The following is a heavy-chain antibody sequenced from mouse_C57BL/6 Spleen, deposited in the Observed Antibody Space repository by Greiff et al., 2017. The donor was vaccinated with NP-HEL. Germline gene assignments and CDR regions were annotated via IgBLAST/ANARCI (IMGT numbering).Heavy chain of an antibody. CDR1: GYTFTSYW. CDR2: IDPSDSYT. D-gene: IGHD1-1*01. J-gene: IGHJ2*01. Sequence: VQLQQPGAELVRPGTSVKLSCKASGYTFTSYWMHWVKQRPGQGLEWIGVIDPSDSYTNYNQKFKGKATLTVDTSSSTAYMQLSSLTSEDSAVYYCARFASYYGIDYWGQGTTLTVSS. CDR3: ARFASYYGIDY. V-gene: IGHV1-59*01.